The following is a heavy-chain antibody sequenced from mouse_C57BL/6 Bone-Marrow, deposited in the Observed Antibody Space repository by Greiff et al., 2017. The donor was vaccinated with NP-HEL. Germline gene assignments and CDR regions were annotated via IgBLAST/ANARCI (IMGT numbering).Heavy chain of an antibody. CDR1: GFTFSNYW. D-gene: IGHD2-5*01. CDR2: IRLKSDNYAT. Sequence: EVHLVESGGGLVQPGGSMKLSCVASGFTFSNYWMNWVRQSPEKGLEWVAQIRLKSDNYATHYAESVKGRFTISRDDSKSSVYLQMNNLRAEDTGIYYCTGDSNSYFDYWGQGTTLTVSS. V-gene: IGHV6-3*01. CDR3: TGDSNSYFDY. J-gene: IGHJ2*01.